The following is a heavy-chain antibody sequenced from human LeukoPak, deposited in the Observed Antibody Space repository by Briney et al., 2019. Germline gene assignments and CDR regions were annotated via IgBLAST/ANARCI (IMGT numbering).Heavy chain of an antibody. V-gene: IGHV4-31*03. CDR1: GASISSGDSY. J-gene: IGHJ4*02. CDR2: IYYSGTA. Sequence: SQTLSLTCTVSGASISSGDSYWSWIRQHPGKGLEWIGYIYYSGTAYYHPSLRSRVSISVNTSKNQFSLKLNSVTAADTAVYYCASVREASISPYFDYWGQGTLVTVFS. CDR3: ASVREASISPYFDY. D-gene: IGHD2/OR15-2a*01.